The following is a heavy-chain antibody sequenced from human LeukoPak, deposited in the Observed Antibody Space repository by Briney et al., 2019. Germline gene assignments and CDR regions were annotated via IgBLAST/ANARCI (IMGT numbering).Heavy chain of an antibody. Sequence: SETLSLTCTVSGGSISSYYSTWIRQPAGKGLEWIGRISTSGSTNYNPSLKSRVTMSVDTSKNQFSLKLSSVTAADAAVYYCARATKGVRGVITFYYMDVWGKGTTVTVSS. D-gene: IGHD3-10*01. CDR1: GGSISSYY. CDR2: ISTSGST. CDR3: ARATKGVRGVITFYYMDV. J-gene: IGHJ6*03. V-gene: IGHV4-4*07.